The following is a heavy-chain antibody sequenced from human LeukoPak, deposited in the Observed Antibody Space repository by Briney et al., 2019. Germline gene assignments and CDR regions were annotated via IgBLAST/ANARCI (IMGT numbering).Heavy chain of an antibody. CDR2: VFYTGST. Sequence: PSETLSLTCTMSGGFLNRSSYYWAWIRQPPGKGLEWIGSVFYTGSTYYNPSLKSRVTISVDKSKNQFSLKLSSVTAADTAVYYCARGVVTHNASDIWGQGTMVTVSS. CDR3: ARGVVTHNASDI. CDR1: GGFLNRSSYY. D-gene: IGHD4-23*01. J-gene: IGHJ3*02. V-gene: IGHV4-39*07.